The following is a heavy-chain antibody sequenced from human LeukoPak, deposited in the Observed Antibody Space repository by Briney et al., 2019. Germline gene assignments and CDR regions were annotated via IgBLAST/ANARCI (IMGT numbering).Heavy chain of an antibody. V-gene: IGHV1-8*01. CDR3: ARAPTPSIEAAGN. CDR1: GYTFTSYD. CDR2: MNPNSGNT. D-gene: IGHD6-13*01. J-gene: IGHJ1*01. Sequence: EASVKVSCKASGYTFTSYDINWVRQATGQGLEWMGWMNPNSGNTGYAQKFQGRVTMTRNTSIRTAYMELSSMRSEDTAVYYCARAPTPSIEAAGNWPQGTLVTVSS.